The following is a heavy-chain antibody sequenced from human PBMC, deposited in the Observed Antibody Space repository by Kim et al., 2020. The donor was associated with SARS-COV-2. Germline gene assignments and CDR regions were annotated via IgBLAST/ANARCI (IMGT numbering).Heavy chain of an antibody. Sequence: GGSLRLSCAASGLTFSSYGMHWVRQAPGKGLEWVAFISFDGSNKYYADSVEGLFTIPRDNSKNALFLQMNSLRAEDTAMYYCAKGGMTTPIDHDYWGQGTLVTVSS. V-gene: IGHV3-30*18. CDR2: ISFDGSNK. CDR1: GLTFSSYG. CDR3: AKGGMTTPIDHDY. J-gene: IGHJ4*02.